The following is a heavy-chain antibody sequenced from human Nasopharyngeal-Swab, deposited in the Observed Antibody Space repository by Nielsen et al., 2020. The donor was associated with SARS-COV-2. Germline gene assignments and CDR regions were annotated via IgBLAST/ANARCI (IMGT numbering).Heavy chain of an antibody. J-gene: IGHJ4*02. D-gene: IGHD2-21*02. CDR1: GFTFSSYW. CDR2: INPDGSST. Sequence: GGSLRLSCAASGFTFSSYWMFWVRQAPGKGLVWVSHINPDGSSTSHADSVKGRFTISRDNAKNTLYLQMNSLRAEDTAVYYCTRGGVTAGFDYWGQGTLVTVSS. V-gene: IGHV3-74*01. CDR3: TRGGVTAGFDY.